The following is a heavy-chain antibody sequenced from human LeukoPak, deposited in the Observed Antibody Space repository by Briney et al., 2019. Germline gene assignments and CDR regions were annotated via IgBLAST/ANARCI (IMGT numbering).Heavy chain of an antibody. J-gene: IGHJ3*02. D-gene: IGHD1-20*01. CDR1: GFTFSSYG. CDR2: IRGSGGTI. Sequence: GGSLRLSCTASGFTFSSYGMCWVRQAPGKGLEWVSAIRGSGGTIYYADSVKGRFTISRDNSKNTLYLQMNSLRAEDTAVYYCAKDMGRITITVPKDAFDIWGQGTMVTVSS. CDR3: AKDMGRITITVPKDAFDI. V-gene: IGHV3-23*01.